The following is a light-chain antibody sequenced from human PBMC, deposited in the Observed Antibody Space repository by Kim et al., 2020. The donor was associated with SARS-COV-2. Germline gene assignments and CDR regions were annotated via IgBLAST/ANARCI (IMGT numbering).Light chain of an antibody. CDR2: EVS. CDR1: SSDVGGYNY. Sequence: QSVPIPCSGSSSDVGGYNYVSWYQQHPGKAPKLMMYEVSKRPSGVPDRFSGSKSGNTASLTVSGLQAEDEADYYCSSYAGSNNLGVFGTGTKVTVL. CDR3: SSYAGSNNLGV. V-gene: IGLV2-8*01. J-gene: IGLJ1*01.